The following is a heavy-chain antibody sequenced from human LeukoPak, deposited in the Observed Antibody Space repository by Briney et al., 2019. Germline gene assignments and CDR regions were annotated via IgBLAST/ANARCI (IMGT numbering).Heavy chain of an antibody. J-gene: IGHJ4*02. D-gene: IGHD3-10*01. CDR2: IYTSGST. CDR1: GGSISSYY. V-gene: IGHV4-4*07. CDR3: ARAYPRSMVRGVIDY. Sequence: KSSETLSLTCTVSGGSISSYYWSWIRQPAGKGLEWIGRIYTSGSTNYNPTLKSRVTMSVDTSKNQFSLKLSSVTAADTAVYYCARAYPRSMVRGVIDYWGQGTLVTVSS.